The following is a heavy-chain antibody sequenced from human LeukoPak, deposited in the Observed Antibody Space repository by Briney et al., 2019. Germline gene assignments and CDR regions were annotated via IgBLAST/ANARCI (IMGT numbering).Heavy chain of an antibody. D-gene: IGHD3-16*01. Sequence: PGGSLRLSCAASGFTFSSYGMLGVRQAPGKGLEWVAVISYDGSNKYYADSEMGRFTIYRVYSKNTLYLRMNSLKAEDTAVYYCACVYEYYYGMDVWGQGTTFTVPS. CDR2: ISYDGSNK. J-gene: IGHJ6*02. CDR3: ACVYEYYYGMDV. V-gene: IGHV3-30*03. CDR1: GFTFSSYG.